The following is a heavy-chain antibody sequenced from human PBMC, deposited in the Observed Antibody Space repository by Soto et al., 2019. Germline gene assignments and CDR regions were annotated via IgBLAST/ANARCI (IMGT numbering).Heavy chain of an antibody. CDR3: AKDRNVLMVYAISSFDY. D-gene: IGHD2-8*01. V-gene: IGHV3-23*01. J-gene: IGHJ4*02. CDR2: ISGSGGST. Sequence: GWSLRLSCAASGFTFSSYAMSWVRQAPGKGLEWVSAISGSGGSTYYADSVKGRFTISRDNSKNTLYLQMNSLRAEDTAVYYCAKDRNVLMVYAISSFDYWGQGTLVTVSS. CDR1: GFTFSSYA.